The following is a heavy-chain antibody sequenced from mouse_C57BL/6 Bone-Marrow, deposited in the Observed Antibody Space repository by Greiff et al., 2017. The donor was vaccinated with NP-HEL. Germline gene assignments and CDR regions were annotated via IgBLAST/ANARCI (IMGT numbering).Heavy chain of an antibody. CDR2: INPNNGGT. CDR1: GYTFTDYY. Sequence: VQLQQSGPELVKPGASVKISCKASGYTFTDYYMNWVKQSHGKSLEWIGDINPNNGGTSYNQKFKGKATLTVDKSSSTAYMELRSRTSEDSAVYYCAPGYWFAYWGQGTLVTVSA. D-gene: IGHD2-2*01. CDR3: APGYWFAY. V-gene: IGHV1-26*01. J-gene: IGHJ3*01.